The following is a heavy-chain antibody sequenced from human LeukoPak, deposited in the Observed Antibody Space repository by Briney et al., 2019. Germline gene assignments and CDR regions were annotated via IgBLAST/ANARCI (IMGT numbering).Heavy chain of an antibody. Sequence: SETLSLTCTVSGGSISSSSYYWAWIRQPPGKGLEWIGSIYYSGSTYYNPSLKSRVTISVDTSKNQFSLKLSSVTAADTAVYYCARHGYSYRRVPFDYWGQGTLVTDSS. CDR2: IYYSGST. V-gene: IGHV4-39*01. CDR3: ARHGYSYRRVPFDY. D-gene: IGHD5-18*01. CDR1: GGSISSSSYY. J-gene: IGHJ4*02.